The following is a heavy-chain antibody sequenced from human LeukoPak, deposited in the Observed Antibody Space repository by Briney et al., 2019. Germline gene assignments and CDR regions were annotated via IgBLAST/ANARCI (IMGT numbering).Heavy chain of an antibody. D-gene: IGHD3-16*02. V-gene: IGHV3-7*04. Sequence: PGGSLRLSCAASGFTFSNYWMIWVPQAPGKGLEWVANIKQEGSEKYSVDSGKGRFTNSRDNDKNSLYLQMNSLRAEDTAVYYCARAITFGGVIVTYGRHWYYDLWGRGTLVTVSS. CDR1: GFTFSNYW. CDR2: IKQEGSEK. CDR3: ARAITFGGVIVTYGRHWYYDL. J-gene: IGHJ2*01.